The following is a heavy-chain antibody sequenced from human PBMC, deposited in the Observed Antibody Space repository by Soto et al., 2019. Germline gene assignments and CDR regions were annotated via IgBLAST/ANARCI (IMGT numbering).Heavy chain of an antibody. J-gene: IGHJ5*02. CDR1: GGTFSSYA. V-gene: IGHV1-69*06. CDR3: ARAPGWSSSTSCYIYEDWFDP. CDR2: IIPIFGTA. D-gene: IGHD2-2*02. Sequence: QVQLVQSGAEVKKPGSSVKVSCKASGGTFSSYAISWVRQAPGQGLEWMGGIIPIFGTANYAQKFQGRVTITADKSTSTAYIELSSLRSEDTAVYYCARAPGWSSSTSCYIYEDWFDPWGQGTLVTVSS.